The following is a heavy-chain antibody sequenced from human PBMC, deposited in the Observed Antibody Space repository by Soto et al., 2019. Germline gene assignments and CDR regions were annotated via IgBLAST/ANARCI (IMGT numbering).Heavy chain of an antibody. Sequence: GGSLRLSCAASGFTFSSYAMSWVRQAPGKGLEWVSAISGSGGSTYYADSVKGRFTISRDNSKNTLYLQMNSLRAEDTAVYYCAKALSMITFGGVIGIDYWGQGTLVTVSS. CDR1: GFTFSSYA. CDR2: ISGSGGST. CDR3: AKALSMITFGGVIGIDY. J-gene: IGHJ4*02. D-gene: IGHD3-16*02. V-gene: IGHV3-23*01.